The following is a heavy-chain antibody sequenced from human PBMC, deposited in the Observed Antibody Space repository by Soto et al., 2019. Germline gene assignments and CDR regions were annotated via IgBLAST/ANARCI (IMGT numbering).Heavy chain of an antibody. CDR1: GYTFTSYG. CDR3: ARGPGIAAAGAAYYYYGMDV. J-gene: IGHJ6*02. CDR2: ISAYNGNT. D-gene: IGHD6-13*01. V-gene: IGHV1-18*01. Sequence: GASVKVSCKASGYTFTSYGISWGRQAPGQGLEWMGWISAYNGNTNYAQKLQGRVTMTTDTSTSTAYMELRRLRSDDTAVYYCARGPGIAAAGAAYYYYGMDVSGQGTTVTVSS.